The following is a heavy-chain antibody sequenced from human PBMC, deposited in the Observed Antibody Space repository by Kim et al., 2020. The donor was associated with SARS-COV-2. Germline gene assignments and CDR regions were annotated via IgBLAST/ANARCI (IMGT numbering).Heavy chain of an antibody. V-gene: IGHV3-73*01. D-gene: IGHD5-18*01. CDR1: GFTFSGSA. CDR2: IRSKANSYAT. J-gene: IGHJ6*02. Sequence: GGSLRLSCAASGFTFSGSAMHWVRQASGKGLEWVGRIRSKANSYATAYAASVKGRFTISRDDSKNTAYLQMNSLKTEDTAVYYCTRQREVLQLWLGRYYYYGMEVGAQGTTVTVS. CDR3: TRQREVLQLWLGRYYYYGMEV.